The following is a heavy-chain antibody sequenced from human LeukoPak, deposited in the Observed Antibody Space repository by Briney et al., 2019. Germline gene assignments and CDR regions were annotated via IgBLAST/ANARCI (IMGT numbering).Heavy chain of an antibody. CDR2: IYYSGST. D-gene: IGHD6-13*01. CDR1: GGSISSHY. CDR3: AAAGTSLDAFDI. Sequence: PSETLSLTCTVSGGSISSHYWSWIRQPPGKGLEWIGYIYYSGSTNYNPSLKSRVTISVDTSKNQFSLKLSSVTAADTAVYYCAAAGTSLDAFDIWGQGTMVTVSS. V-gene: IGHV4-59*11. J-gene: IGHJ3*02.